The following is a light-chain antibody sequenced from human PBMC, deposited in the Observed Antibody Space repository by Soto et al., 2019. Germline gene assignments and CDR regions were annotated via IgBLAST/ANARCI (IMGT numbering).Light chain of an antibody. J-gene: IGLJ2*01. CDR1: SSDVGPYNR. CDR3: CSFTGTTIGV. CDR2: EVN. V-gene: IGLV2-8*01. Sequence: QSVLAQPPSASGSPGQSVTISCTGTSSDVGPYNRVSWYQHYPGKASKLMIYEVNKRPSEVPDRFSGSKSGNTASLTVSGLQAEDEADYYCCSFTGTTIGVFGGGTKLTVL.